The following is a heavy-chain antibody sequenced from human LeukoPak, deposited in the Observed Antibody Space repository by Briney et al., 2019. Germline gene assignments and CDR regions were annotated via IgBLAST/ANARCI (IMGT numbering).Heavy chain of an antibody. CDR2: IYYSGST. Sequence: SETLSLTCTVSGGSISSYYWSWIRQPPGKGLEWIGYIYYSGSTNYNPSLKSRVTISVDTSKNQFSLKLSSVTAADTAVYYCARQPRYESEQWLVRGAVWYFDLWGRGTLVTVSS. V-gene: IGHV4-59*08. CDR3: ARQPRYESEQWLVRGAVWYFDL. J-gene: IGHJ2*01. CDR1: GGSISSYY. D-gene: IGHD6-19*01.